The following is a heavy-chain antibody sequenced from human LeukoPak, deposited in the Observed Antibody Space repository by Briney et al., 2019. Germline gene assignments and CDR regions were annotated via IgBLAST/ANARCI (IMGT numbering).Heavy chain of an antibody. CDR1: GYTFSNYD. Sequence: ASVKVSCKASGYTFSNYDINWVRQATGQGLEWMGWMNPSSGSTAYAQKFQGRVTITRNTSISTAYMELRSLRSDDTAVYYCAREPIVGAKLGDYWGQGTLVTVSS. J-gene: IGHJ4*02. CDR2: MNPSSGST. CDR3: AREPIVGAKLGDY. V-gene: IGHV1-8*03. D-gene: IGHD1-26*01.